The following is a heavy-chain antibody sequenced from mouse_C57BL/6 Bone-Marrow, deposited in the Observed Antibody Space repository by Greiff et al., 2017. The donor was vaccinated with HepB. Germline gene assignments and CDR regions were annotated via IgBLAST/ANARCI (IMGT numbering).Heavy chain of an antibody. V-gene: IGHV1-59*01. Sequence: QVQLQQPGAELVRPGTSVKLSCKASGYTFTSYWMHWVKQRPGQGLEWIGVIDPSDSYTNYNQKFKGKATLTVDTSSSTAYMQLSSLTSEDSAVYYCARIYYGKAYYWGQGTTLTVSS. CDR2: IDPSDSYT. D-gene: IGHD2-1*01. J-gene: IGHJ2*01. CDR3: ARIYYGKAYY. CDR1: GYTFTSYW.